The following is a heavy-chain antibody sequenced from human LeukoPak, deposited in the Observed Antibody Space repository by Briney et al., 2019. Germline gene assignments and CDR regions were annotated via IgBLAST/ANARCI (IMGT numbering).Heavy chain of an antibody. CDR1: GFTFSNHG. J-gene: IGHJ4*02. CDR3: ARDRYYYDSSGYYLFDY. Sequence: GGSLRLSCAVSGFTFSNHGMHWVRQAPGKGLEWVAVISYDGRKQYYADSVKGRFTISRDNSKNTLYLQMNSLRAEDTAVYYCARDRYYYDSSGYYLFDYWGQGTLVTVSS. V-gene: IGHV3-33*05. CDR2: ISYDGRKQ. D-gene: IGHD3-22*01.